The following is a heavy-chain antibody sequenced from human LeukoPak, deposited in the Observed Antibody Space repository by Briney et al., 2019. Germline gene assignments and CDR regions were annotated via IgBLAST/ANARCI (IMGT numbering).Heavy chain of an antibody. CDR2: ISGSGGST. D-gene: IGHD3-3*01. CDR1: GFTFSSYA. Sequence: GGSLRLSCAASGFTFSSYAMSWVRQAPGKGQEWVSAISGSGGSTYYADSVKGRFTISRDNSKNTLYLQMNSLRAEDTAVYYCAKDYYYDFWSGYYTYDYWGQGTLVTVSS. CDR3: AKDYYYDFWSGYYTYDY. J-gene: IGHJ4*02. V-gene: IGHV3-23*01.